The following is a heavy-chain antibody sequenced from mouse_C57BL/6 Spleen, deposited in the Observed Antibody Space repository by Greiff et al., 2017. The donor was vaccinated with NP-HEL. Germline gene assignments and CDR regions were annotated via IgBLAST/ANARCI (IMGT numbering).Heavy chain of an antibody. J-gene: IGHJ3*01. Sequence: QVQLKQSGPGLVQPSQSLSITCTVSGFSLTSYGVHWVRQSPGKGLEWLGVIWRGGSTDYNAAFMSRLSITKDNSKSQVFFKMNSLQADDPAIYYCAEGSDDYDAWLAYWGQGTLVTVSA. CDR1: GFSLTSYG. V-gene: IGHV2-5*01. CDR3: AEGSDDYDAWLAY. CDR2: IWRGGST. D-gene: IGHD2-4*01.